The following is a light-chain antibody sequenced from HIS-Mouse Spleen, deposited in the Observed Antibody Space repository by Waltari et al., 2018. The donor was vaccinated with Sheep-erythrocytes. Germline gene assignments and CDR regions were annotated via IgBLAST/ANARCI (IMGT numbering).Light chain of an antibody. CDR2: DVS. Sequence: QSALTQPRSVSGSPGQSVTISCTGTSSDVGCYNYVSWYQQHPGKAPKLMIYDVSKRPSGAPDRFSGSKSGNTASLTISGLQAEDEADYYCCSYAGSYNHVFATGTKVTVL. J-gene: IGLJ1*01. CDR3: CSYAGSYNHV. V-gene: IGLV2-11*01. CDR1: SSDVGCYNY.